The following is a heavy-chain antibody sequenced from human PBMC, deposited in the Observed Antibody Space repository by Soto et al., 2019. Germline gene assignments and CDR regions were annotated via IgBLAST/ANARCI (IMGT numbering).Heavy chain of an antibody. D-gene: IGHD1-1*01. V-gene: IGHV4-39*01. CDR2: IYYSGST. J-gene: IGHJ5*02. Sequence: QLQLQESGPGLVKPSETLSLTCTVSGGSISSSSYYWGWIRQPPGKGLEWIGSIYYSGSTYYNPSLKSRVSLSVDTSKNQLYLKLSSVTDADTAVYYCERPAGTTGQNWFDPWGQGTLVTVSS. CDR1: GGSISSSSYY. CDR3: ERPAGTTGQNWFDP.